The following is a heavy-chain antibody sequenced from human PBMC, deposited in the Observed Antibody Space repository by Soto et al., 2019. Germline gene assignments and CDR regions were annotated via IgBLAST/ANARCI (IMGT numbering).Heavy chain of an antibody. CDR3: ARTFDYYGMDV. J-gene: IGHJ6*02. CDR2: IYHAGSV. CDR1: GYSIASGYY. V-gene: IGHV4-38-2*01. Sequence: PSETLFLTCAVSGYSIASGYYWACIRQSPGKGLEWIGSIYHAGSVYYNPSLNSRVAVSLDTSKNHFSLKLTSVTAADTAVYYCARTFDYYGMDVWGQRTTVTVYS.